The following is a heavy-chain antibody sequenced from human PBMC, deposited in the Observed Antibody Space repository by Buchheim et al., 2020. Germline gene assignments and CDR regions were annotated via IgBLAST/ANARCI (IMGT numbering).Heavy chain of an antibody. Sequence: QVQLVQSGAEVKKPGASVKVSCKASGYTFTSYDINGVRQATGQGLEWMGWMNPNSGNKGYAQKFQGRVTMTRNTSISTAYMELSSLRSEDTAVYYCAKGGRSYFDWLLSYYYYGMDVWGQGTT. CDR3: AKGGRSYFDWLLSYYYYGMDV. V-gene: IGHV1-8*01. D-gene: IGHD3-9*01. J-gene: IGHJ6*02. CDR2: MNPNSGNK. CDR1: GYTFTSYD.